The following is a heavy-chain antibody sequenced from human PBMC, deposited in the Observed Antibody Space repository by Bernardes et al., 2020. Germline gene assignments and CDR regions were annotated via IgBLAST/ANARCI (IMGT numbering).Heavy chain of an antibody. D-gene: IGHD6-13*01. CDR2: LSTSGVTA. CDR1: GFIFTDYA. CDR3: VRNPLAYYFDY. Sequence: SLRLSCAASGFIFTDYAMTWVRQAPGKGLEWVSTLSTSGVTAFYADSVRGRFTTSRDNSKNTLYLQMNSLRAEDTAVYFCVRNPLAYYFDYWGQGALVTVSS. V-gene: IGHV3-23*01. J-gene: IGHJ4*02.